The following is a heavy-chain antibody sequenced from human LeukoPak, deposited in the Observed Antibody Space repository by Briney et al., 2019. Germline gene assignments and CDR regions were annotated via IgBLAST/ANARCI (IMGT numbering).Heavy chain of an antibody. J-gene: IGHJ4*02. Sequence: GGSLRLSCAASGLTFSNYAMSWVRQAPGKGLEWVSVISVSGDSTHYADSVKGRFTISRDNSKNTMYLQMNSLRAEDTALYYCAIRGCSGGNCYPGSYWGQGTLVTVSS. CDR1: GLTFSNYA. V-gene: IGHV3-23*01. CDR2: ISVSGDST. D-gene: IGHD2-15*01. CDR3: AIRGCSGGNCYPGSY.